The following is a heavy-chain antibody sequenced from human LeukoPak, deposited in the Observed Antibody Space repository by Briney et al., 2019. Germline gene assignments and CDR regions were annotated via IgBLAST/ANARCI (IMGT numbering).Heavy chain of an antibody. CDR1: GFAFNDFA. D-gene: IGHD3-9*01. J-gene: IGHJ4*02. CDR3: AKRLSRGYFGKLIFDF. V-gene: IGHV3-23*01. Sequence: PGGSLRLSCAAAGFAFNDFAMSWVRQTPGKGLEWVPSITPTGESTYYADSLRGRFTITRDNSGGTLYLQMNSLRTEDSAVYYCAKRLSRGYFGKLIFDFWGQGALVTVSS. CDR2: ITPTGEST.